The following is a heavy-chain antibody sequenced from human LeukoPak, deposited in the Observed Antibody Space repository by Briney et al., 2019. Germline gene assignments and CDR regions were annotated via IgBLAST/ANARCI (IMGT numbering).Heavy chain of an antibody. J-gene: IGHJ1*01. CDR1: GYTFTGYY. CDR3: ASVLLRSSSPAEYFQH. D-gene: IGHD6-6*01. CDR2: INPNSGGT. Sequence: ASVKVSCKASGYTFTGYYMHWVRQAPGQGLEWMGWINPNSGGTNYAQKFQGRVTMTRDTSISTAYMELSRLRSDDTAVYYCASVLLRSSSPAEYFQHWGQGTLVTVSS. V-gene: IGHV1-2*02.